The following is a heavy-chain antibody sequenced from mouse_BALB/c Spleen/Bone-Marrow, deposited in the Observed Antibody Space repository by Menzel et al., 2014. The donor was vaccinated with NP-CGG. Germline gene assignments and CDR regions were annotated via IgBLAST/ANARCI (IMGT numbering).Heavy chain of an antibody. CDR1: GFSLTNYG. CDR2: IWSDGIT. D-gene: IGHD2-1*01. CDR3: ARYGNYAMDY. J-gene: IGHJ4*01. V-gene: IGHV2-6*02. Sequence: QVQLKESGPGLVAPSQSLSITCTVSGFSLTNYGVHWVRQPPGKGLEWLVVIWSDGITTYNSALKSGLSISKDNSKSQVFLKMDSFQTDDTAMYYCARYGNYAMDYWGQGTSVTVSS.